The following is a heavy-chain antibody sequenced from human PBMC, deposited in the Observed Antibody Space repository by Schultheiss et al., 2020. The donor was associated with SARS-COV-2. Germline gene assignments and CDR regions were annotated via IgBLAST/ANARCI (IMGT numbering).Heavy chain of an antibody. CDR3: ARSSYYDSSGYADYTVGAFDI. D-gene: IGHD3-22*01. CDR1: GFSLSTSGMC. CDR2: IDWDDDK. J-gene: IGHJ3*02. V-gene: IGHV2-70*01. Sequence: SGPTLVKPTQTLTLTFTFSGFSLSTSGMCVSWIRQPPGKALEWLALIDWDDDKYYSTSLKTRLTISKDTSKNQVVLTMTNMDPVDTATYYCARSSYYDSSGYADYTVGAFDIWGQGTMVTVSS.